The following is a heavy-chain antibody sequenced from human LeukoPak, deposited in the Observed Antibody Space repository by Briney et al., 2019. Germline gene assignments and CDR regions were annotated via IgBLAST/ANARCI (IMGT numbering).Heavy chain of an antibody. Sequence: GGSLRLSCAASGFTFSSYAMHWVRQAPGKGLEWVAVISYDGSNKYYADSVKGRFTISRDNSKNTLYLQMNSLRAEDTAVYYCARDSCGGDCYYYYYMDVWGKGTTVTVSS. CDR3: ARDSCGGDCYYYYYMDV. D-gene: IGHD2-21*02. CDR1: GFTFSSYA. CDR2: ISYDGSNK. J-gene: IGHJ6*03. V-gene: IGHV3-30*01.